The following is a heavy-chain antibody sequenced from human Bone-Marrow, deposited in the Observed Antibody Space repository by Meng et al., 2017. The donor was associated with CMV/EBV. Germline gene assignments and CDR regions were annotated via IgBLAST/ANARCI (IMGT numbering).Heavy chain of an antibody. V-gene: IGHV1-69*10. D-gene: IGHD2-2*01. CDR3: ARDTVHHIVVVPAATGVDYYYYGMDV. Sequence: SVKVSCKASGGTFSSYAISWVRQAPGQGLEWMGGIIPILGIANYAQKFQGRVTITADKSTSTAYMELRSLRSDDTAVYYCARDTVHHIVVVPAATGVDYYYYGMDVWGQGTTVTVSS. CDR2: IIPILGIA. CDR1: GGTFSSYA. J-gene: IGHJ6*02.